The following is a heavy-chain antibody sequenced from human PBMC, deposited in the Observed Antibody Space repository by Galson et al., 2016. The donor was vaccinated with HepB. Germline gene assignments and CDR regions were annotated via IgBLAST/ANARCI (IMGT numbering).Heavy chain of an antibody. V-gene: IGHV3-23*01. J-gene: IGHJ4*02. CDR2: ISGSGDRT. CDR1: GFIFNTYV. D-gene: IGHD1-1*01. Sequence: SLRLSCAASGFIFNTYVMSWFRQTPGKGLEWLSSISGSGDRTYYADSVKGRFSISRDNSENTVHLQMNSLRAEDTAIYFCARAKTTMGAHYWGQGTLVTVSS. CDR3: ARAKTTMGAHY.